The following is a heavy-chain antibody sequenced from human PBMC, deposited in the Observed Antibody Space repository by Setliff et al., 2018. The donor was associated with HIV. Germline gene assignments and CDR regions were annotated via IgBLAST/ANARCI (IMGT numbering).Heavy chain of an antibody. J-gene: IGHJ4*02. CDR2: MNPNSCNT. D-gene: IGHD6-19*01. V-gene: IGHV1-8*02. CDR1: GYTFTSYD. CDR3: ARVIGYFSGCYLKY. Sequence: ASVKVSCKASGYTFTSYDINWVRQAPGQGLDWMGWMNPNSCNTGYARKFQGRITMTRNTSITTDYMELSSLGSEDTAFYYCARVIGYFSGCYLKYWGQGTPVTVSS.